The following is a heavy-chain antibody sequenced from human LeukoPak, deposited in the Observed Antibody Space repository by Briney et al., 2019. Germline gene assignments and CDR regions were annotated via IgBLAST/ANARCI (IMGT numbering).Heavy chain of an antibody. V-gene: IGHV4-4*02. CDR1: GGSISSSNW. J-gene: IGHJ4*02. D-gene: IGHD3-10*01. CDR3: ARDSAYGSGSSARPAKQFDY. CDR2: IYHSGST. Sequence: SGTLSLTCAVSGGSISSSNWWSWVRQPPGKGLEWIGEIYHSGSTNYNPSLKSRVTISVDTSKNQFSLKLSSVTAADTAVYYCARDSAYGSGSSARPAKQFDYWGQGTLVTVSS.